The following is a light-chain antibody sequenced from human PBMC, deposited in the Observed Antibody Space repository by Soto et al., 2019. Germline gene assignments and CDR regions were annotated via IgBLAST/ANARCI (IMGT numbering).Light chain of an antibody. CDR3: QKYGGSPRT. CDR1: RSVTSSY. CDR2: GAS. J-gene: IGKJ1*01. Sequence: EIVLTQSPGTLSLSPGERATLSCRASRSVTSSYLAWYQQKPGQAPRLLIYGASSRATGIPDRFSGSGSGTDFTLTISRLEPEDFAVYYCQKYGGSPRTFGQGTKVEIK. V-gene: IGKV3-20*01.